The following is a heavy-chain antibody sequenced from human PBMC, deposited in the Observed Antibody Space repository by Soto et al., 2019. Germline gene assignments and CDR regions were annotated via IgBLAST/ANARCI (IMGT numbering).Heavy chain of an antibody. CDR3: ARFGVVITNYYYSGMDL. Sequence: ASVKVSCKASGFPFSDYYIHWLRQVPGQGPEWMGWINPKSGDTNYARNFLGRVTVTSDTSISTAYLELSRLTSDDTAVYYCARFGVVITNYYYSGMDLWGQGTTVTVSS. V-gene: IGHV1-2*02. CDR1: GFPFSDYY. J-gene: IGHJ6*02. D-gene: IGHD3-3*01. CDR2: INPKSGDT.